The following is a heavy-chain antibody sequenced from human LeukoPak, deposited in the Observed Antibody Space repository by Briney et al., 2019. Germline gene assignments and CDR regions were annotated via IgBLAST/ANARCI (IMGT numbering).Heavy chain of an antibody. Sequence: ASVKVSCKASGGTFSNDAISWVRQAPGQGLEWMGRIIPNLGMALYAQKFKGRVTVTADKSPSTAYMELSSLTSEDTAVYFCARDLVCTMNCKDSWGQGTLVTVSS. V-gene: IGHV1-69*04. CDR2: IIPNLGMA. CDR3: ARDLVCTMNCKDS. J-gene: IGHJ4*02. CDR1: GGTFSNDA. D-gene: IGHD3/OR15-3a*01.